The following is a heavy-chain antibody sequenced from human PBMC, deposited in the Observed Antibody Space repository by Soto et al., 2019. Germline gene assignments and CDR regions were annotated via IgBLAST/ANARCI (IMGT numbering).Heavy chain of an antibody. D-gene: IGHD3-22*01. Sequence: GGSLRLSCAASGFTFSLYSMIWVRQAPGKGLEWVASITSSSSYIYYEDSLKGRFTISRDNAKNSLFLQLDSLRAEDTAVYFCVRARSTDSRPDYWGQGTLVTVPS. CDR2: ITSSSSYI. V-gene: IGHV3-21*01. CDR1: GFTFSLYS. J-gene: IGHJ4*02. CDR3: VRARSTDSRPDY.